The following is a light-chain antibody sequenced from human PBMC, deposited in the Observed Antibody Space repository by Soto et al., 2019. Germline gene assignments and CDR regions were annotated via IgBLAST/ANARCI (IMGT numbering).Light chain of an antibody. V-gene: IGLV1-40*01. CDR2: GNS. J-gene: IGLJ2*01. Sequence: QSVLTQPPSVSGAPGQRVTISCTGSSSNIGAGYEVQWYQQLPGAAPKLLIFGNSNRPSGVPDRFSGSRSGTSASLAITGLQAEDEADYFCQSYDISLSVSVIFGGGTKVTVL. CDR1: SSNIGAGYE. CDR3: QSYDISLSVSVI.